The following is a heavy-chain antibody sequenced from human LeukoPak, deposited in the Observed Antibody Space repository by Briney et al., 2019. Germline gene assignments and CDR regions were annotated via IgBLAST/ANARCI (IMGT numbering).Heavy chain of an antibody. V-gene: IGHV4-59*01. CDR1: GGSISSYY. CDR2: IYYSGST. Sequence: SETLSLTCTVSGGSISSYYWGRIRQPPGKGLEWIGYIYYSGSTNYNPSLKSRVTISVDTSKNQFSLKLSSVTAADTAVYYCARDSGWYVGGAFDIWGQGTMVTVSS. D-gene: IGHD6-19*01. J-gene: IGHJ3*02. CDR3: ARDSGWYVGGAFDI.